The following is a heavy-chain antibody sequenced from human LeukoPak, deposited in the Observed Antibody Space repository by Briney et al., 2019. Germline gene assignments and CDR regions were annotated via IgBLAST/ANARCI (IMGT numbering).Heavy chain of an antibody. CDR2: TSQNGYT. Sequence: SETLSLTCTVSGASIGSYYWSWLRQPPGKGLEGIGYTSQNGYTNYTPSLKSRVTISRDTSENQFSLILSSVTAADTAVYYCTRHDVVEVIGHGMAVWGQGTTVTVYS. V-gene: IGHV4-59*08. CDR3: TRHDVVEVIGHGMAV. CDR1: GASIGSYY. J-gene: IGHJ6*02. D-gene: IGHD2-15*01.